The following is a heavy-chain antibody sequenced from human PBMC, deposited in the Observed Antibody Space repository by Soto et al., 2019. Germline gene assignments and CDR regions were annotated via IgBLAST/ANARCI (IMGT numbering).Heavy chain of an antibody. CDR3: ARESRGGGGSGNYYDY. CDR1: GGSVSNGVYY. V-gene: IGHV4-61*08. CDR2: IYNSGST. J-gene: IGHJ4*02. D-gene: IGHD3-10*01. Sequence: PSETLSLTCAVYGGSVSNGVYYWSWIRQPPGKGLERSGYIYNSGSTNYNTSLESRVTISADTSNNQFSLQLSSVTAADTALYYCARESRGGGGSGNYYDYWGQGALVTVSS.